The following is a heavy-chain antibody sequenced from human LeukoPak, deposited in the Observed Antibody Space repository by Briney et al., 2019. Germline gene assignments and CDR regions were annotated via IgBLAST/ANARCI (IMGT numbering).Heavy chain of an antibody. Sequence: GGSLRLSCAASGFTFSSYSMNWVRQAPGKGLEWVSSISSSSSYIYYADSVKGRFTISRDNAKNSLYLQMNSLRAEDTAVYYCAKSAVAGTFSGPPDWFDPWGQGTLVTVSS. CDR1: GFTFSSYS. V-gene: IGHV3-21*04. CDR2: ISSSSSYI. CDR3: AKSAVAGTFSGPPDWFDP. D-gene: IGHD6-19*01. J-gene: IGHJ5*02.